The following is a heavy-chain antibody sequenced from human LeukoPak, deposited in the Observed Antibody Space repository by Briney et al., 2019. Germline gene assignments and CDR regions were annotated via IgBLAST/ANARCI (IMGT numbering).Heavy chain of an antibody. CDR2: ISGSGGST. Sequence: GGSLRLSCAASGFTFSSYAMSWVRQAPGKGLEWVSAISGSGGSTYYADSVKGRFTISRDNAKNSLYLQMNSLRAEDTAVYYCGFGRYYYGMDVWGQGTTVTVSS. J-gene: IGHJ6*02. CDR3: GFGRYYYGMDV. V-gene: IGHV3-23*01. CDR1: GFTFSSYA. D-gene: IGHD3-10*01.